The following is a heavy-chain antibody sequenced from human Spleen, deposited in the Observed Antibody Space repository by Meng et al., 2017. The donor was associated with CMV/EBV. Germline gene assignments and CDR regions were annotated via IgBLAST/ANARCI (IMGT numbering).Heavy chain of an antibody. J-gene: IGHJ6*02. CDR1: GFTFSSYA. Sequence: GESLKISCAASGFTFSSYAMSWVRQAPGKGLEWVSAISGSGGSTYYADSVKGRFTISRDNSKNTLYLQMNSLRAEDTAVYYCAKVVIAARPSSDYYGMDVWGQGTTVTVSS. CDR2: ISGSGGST. D-gene: IGHD6-6*01. CDR3: AKVVIAARPSSDYYGMDV. V-gene: IGHV3-23*01.